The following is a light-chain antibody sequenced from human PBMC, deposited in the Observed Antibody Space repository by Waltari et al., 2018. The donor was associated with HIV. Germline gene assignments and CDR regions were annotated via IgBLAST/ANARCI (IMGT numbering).Light chain of an antibody. CDR2: DVT. CDR1: NSDVGGYKY. CDR3: SSYTGTGTWV. V-gene: IGLV2-14*03. J-gene: IGLJ3*02. Sequence: QSALTQPASVSGSPGQSIAISCTGTNSDVGGYKYFSWYQRHPGTAPNLVIYDVTNRPSTVSDRFSGSKSGNTASLTISGLQAEDEADYYCSSYTGTGTWVFGGGTKVTVL.